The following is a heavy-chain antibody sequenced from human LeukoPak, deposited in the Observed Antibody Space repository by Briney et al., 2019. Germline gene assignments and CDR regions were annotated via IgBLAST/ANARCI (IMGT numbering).Heavy chain of an antibody. CDR2: IKEDGSEK. CDR3: AKVRANRFASFDY. J-gene: IGHJ4*02. D-gene: IGHD1/OR15-1a*01. Sequence: GGSLRLSCAASGFTFNNYWMSWVRQAPGKGLEWVANIKEDGSEKYYVDSVKGRFTISRDNAKNSLYLQMNSLRAEDTAVYYCAKVRANRFASFDYWGQGTLVTVSS. V-gene: IGHV3-7*01. CDR1: GFTFNNYW.